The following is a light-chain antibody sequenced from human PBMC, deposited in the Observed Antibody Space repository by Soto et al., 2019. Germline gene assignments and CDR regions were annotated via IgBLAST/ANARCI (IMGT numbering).Light chain of an antibody. CDR2: GNN. V-gene: IGLV1-40*01. CDR1: SSNIGAGFD. Sequence: QSVLTQPPSVSGAPGQRFTIPCTGTSSNIGAGFDVHWYQHLPGTAPKLLIYGNNHRPSGVPDRFSGSKSGTSASLAITGLQAEDEADYSCQSFDTSLGRSVFGGGTKLTVL. J-gene: IGLJ2*01. CDR3: QSFDTSLGRSV.